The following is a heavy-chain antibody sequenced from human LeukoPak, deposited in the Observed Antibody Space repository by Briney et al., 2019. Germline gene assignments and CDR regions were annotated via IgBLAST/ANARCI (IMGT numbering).Heavy chain of an antibody. J-gene: IGHJ3*02. CDR3: ARGGSRSRRGDDAFDI. V-gene: IGHV1-18*01. CDR1: GYTFTNYA. CDR2: ISAYNGNT. Sequence: ASVKVSCRASGYTFTNYAMNWVRQAPGQGLEWMGWISAYNGNTELAQKFQGRVTLATDASTSTAYVELRSLTSDDTAVYFCARGGSRSRRGDDAFDIWGQGTMVTVSS. D-gene: IGHD3-10*01.